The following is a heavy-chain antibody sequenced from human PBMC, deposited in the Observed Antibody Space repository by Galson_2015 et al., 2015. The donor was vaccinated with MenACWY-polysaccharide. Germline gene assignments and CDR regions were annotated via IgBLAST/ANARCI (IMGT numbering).Heavy chain of an antibody. Sequence: SLKVSCKASGYSFSSNDINWVRQAPGQGLEWMGWINTNSGNTGYSQWFQGRVTMTSNNSISTAYMELSSLGADDTALYYCASTRAHAHYLEFWGQGTLVTVSS. CDR2: INTNSGNT. V-gene: IGHV1-8*02. CDR3: ASTRAHAHYLEF. CDR1: GYSFSSND. J-gene: IGHJ4*02.